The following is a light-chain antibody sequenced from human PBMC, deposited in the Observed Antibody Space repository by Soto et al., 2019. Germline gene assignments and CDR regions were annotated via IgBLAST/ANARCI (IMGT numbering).Light chain of an antibody. Sequence: EIVMTQSPATLSVSPGERATLSCRASQSVNSNLAWYQQKPGQAPRLLIYGASTRVAGIPARFSGSGSGTEFSLTISSLQSEDFAVYYCQQYNNRPPDTFGQWTKLEIK. CDR1: QSVNSN. V-gene: IGKV3-15*01. CDR2: GAS. CDR3: QQYNNRPPDT. J-gene: IGKJ2*01.